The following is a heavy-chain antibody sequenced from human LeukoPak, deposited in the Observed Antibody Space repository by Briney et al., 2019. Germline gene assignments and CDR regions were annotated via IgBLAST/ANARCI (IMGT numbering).Heavy chain of an antibody. D-gene: IGHD3-10*01. CDR2: INTDGSST. Sequence: GGSLRLSCAASGFTFSSYWMHWVRQAPGKGLVWVSRINTDGSSTSYADSVKGRFTISRDNAKNTLYLQMNSLRAEDTAVYYCAKGPITMVRRTWIDYWGQGTLVTVSS. J-gene: IGHJ4*02. CDR3: AKGPITMVRRTWIDY. CDR1: GFTFSSYW. V-gene: IGHV3-74*01.